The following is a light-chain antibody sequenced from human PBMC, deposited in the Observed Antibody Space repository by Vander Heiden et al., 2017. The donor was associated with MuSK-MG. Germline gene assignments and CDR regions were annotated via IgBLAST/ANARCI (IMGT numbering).Light chain of an antibody. J-gene: IGLJ2*01. CDR3: HVWYSSTLV. Sequence: SYDLPPPPSVSVALGQKARITCGGNDIGSKSVLWHLQKTAPAPVLVIYRDSNRPSGIPDRFSGSTSGNTATLTISRAHAGDENYYYCHVWYSSTLVFGGGTKLTLL. CDR2: RDS. CDR1: DIGSKS. V-gene: IGLV3-9*01.